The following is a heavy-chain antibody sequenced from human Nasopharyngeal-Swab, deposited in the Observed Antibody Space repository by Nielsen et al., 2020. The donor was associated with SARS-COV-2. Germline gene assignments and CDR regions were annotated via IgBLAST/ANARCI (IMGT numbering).Heavy chain of an antibody. Sequence: GESLKISCAASGFTFSSYEMNWVRQAPGKGLEWVSYISSSGSTIYYADSVKGRFTISRDNAKNSLYLQMNSLRAEDTAVYHCARGGMVRGVIITYYYYGMDVWGQGTTVTVSS. J-gene: IGHJ6*02. D-gene: IGHD3-10*01. CDR1: GFTFSSYE. CDR3: ARGGMVRGVIITYYYYGMDV. V-gene: IGHV3-48*03. CDR2: ISSSGSTI.